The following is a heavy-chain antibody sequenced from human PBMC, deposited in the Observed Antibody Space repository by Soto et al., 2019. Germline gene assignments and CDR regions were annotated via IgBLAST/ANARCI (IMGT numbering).Heavy chain of an antibody. D-gene: IGHD3-10*01. V-gene: IGHV1-18*01. J-gene: IGHJ4*02. CDR3: ARGGYYGPGSYADKGPIEY. CDR1: GYTFTSYG. Sequence: QVQLVQSGAEVKKPGASVKVSCKASGYTFTSYGISWVRQAPGQGLEGMGWISAHNGNTNYAQKLQGRVTMTTDTSRSPVHIELRSLRSDDTAVYYCARGGYYGPGSYADKGPIEYWGQGTLVTVSS. CDR2: ISAHNGNT.